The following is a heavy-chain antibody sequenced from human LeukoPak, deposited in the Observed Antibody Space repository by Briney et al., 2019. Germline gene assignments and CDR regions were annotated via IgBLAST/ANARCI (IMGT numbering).Heavy chain of an antibody. CDR3: ARGLRGSSGWYGFDY. CDR1: GYTFTSYY. J-gene: IGHJ4*02. V-gene: IGHV1-46*01. Sequence: ASVKVSCKASGYTFTSYYMHWVRQAPGQGLEWMGIINPSGGTTAYAQKFQGRVTMTRDTSTSTVYMEPSSLRSEDTAVYYCARGLRGSSGWYGFDYWGQGTLVTVSS. CDR2: INPSGGTT. D-gene: IGHD6-19*01.